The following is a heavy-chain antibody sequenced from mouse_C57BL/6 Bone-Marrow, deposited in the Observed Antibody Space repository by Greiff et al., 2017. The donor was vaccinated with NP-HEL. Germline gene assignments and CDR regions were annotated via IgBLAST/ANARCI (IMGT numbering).Heavy chain of an antibody. CDR1: GYTFTEYT. Sequence: QVQLKESGAELVKPGASVKLSCKASGYTFTEYTIHWVKQRSGQGLEWIGWFYPGRGSIKYNEKFKDKATLTADKSSSTVYMELSRLTSEDSAVYFCARHEGADYEEGTAWFAYWGQGTLVTVSA. CDR2: FYPGRGSI. J-gene: IGHJ3*01. V-gene: IGHV1-62-2*01. CDR3: ARHEGADYEEGTAWFAY. D-gene: IGHD2-4*01.